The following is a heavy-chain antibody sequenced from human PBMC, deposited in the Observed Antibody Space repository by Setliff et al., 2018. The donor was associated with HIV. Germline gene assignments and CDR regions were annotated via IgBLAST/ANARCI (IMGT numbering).Heavy chain of an antibody. Sequence: GGSLRLSCAASGFTVSTSYMSWIRQAPGKGLEWASTIYSDGNTYHADSVKGRFTLSRDNTKNTLYLQMDSLRPEDTAVYYCARPRLYGTALDLWGQGTLVTVS. D-gene: IGHD3-10*01. CDR1: GFTVSTSY. J-gene: IGHJ5*02. CDR2: IYSDGNT. V-gene: IGHV3-66*02. CDR3: ARPRLYGTALDL.